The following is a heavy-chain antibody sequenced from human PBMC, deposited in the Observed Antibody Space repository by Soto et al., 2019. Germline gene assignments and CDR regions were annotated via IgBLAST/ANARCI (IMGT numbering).Heavy chain of an antibody. CDR3: ARDRDNSNWPNFDF. J-gene: IGHJ4*02. CDR2: VIPIFDIT. CDR1: GDTFSIYT. D-gene: IGHD6-13*01. Sequence: QVQLVQSGSEVKKPGSSVKVSCKASGDTFSIYTISWVRQAPGQGLEWMGRVIPIFDITSYTQRFQGRVTLTADKSSTTVYMELSSLRSVDTAVYYCARDRDNSNWPNFDFWGQGTLVTVSS. V-gene: IGHV1-69*02.